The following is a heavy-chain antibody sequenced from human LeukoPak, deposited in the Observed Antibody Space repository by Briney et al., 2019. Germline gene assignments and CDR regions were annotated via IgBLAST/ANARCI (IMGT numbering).Heavy chain of an antibody. D-gene: IGHD6-6*01. CDR3: ARDRTYVIAARQPGAWFDP. Sequence: PSETLSLTCTVSGGSFSSYYWSWIRQPAGKGLEWIGRIYTSGSTNYNPSLKSRVTMSVDTSKNQFSLKLSSVTAADTAVYYCARDRTYVIAARQPGAWFDPWGQGTLVTVSS. V-gene: IGHV4-4*07. J-gene: IGHJ5*02. CDR2: IYTSGST. CDR1: GGSFSSYY.